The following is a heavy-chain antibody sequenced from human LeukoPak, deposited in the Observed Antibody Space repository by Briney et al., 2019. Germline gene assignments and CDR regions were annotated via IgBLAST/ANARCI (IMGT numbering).Heavy chain of an antibody. CDR1: GGSISHYY. D-gene: IGHD5-18*01. J-gene: IGHJ4*02. V-gene: IGHV4-59*01. CDR2: IYYSGST. Sequence: SETLSLTCTVSGGSISHYYWSWIRQPPGKGLEWIGYIYYSGSTNYNPSLKSRVTISVDTSKNQFSLKLSSVTAADTAVYYCARSSVDTAMALDYWGQGTLVTVSS. CDR3: ARSSVDTAMALDY.